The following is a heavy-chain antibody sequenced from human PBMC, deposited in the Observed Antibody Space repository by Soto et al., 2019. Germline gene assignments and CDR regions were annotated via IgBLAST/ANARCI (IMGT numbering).Heavy chain of an antibody. J-gene: IGHJ5*02. D-gene: IGHD6-19*01. Sequence: SETLSLTCAVSGGSISSSNWWSWVRQPPGKGLEWIGEIYHSGSTNYNPSLKSRATISVDKSKNQFSLKLSSVTAADTAVYYYARVPEEVAVAGTWWFDPWGQGTLVT. CDR2: IYHSGST. V-gene: IGHV4-4*02. CDR3: ARVPEEVAVAGTWWFDP. CDR1: GGSISSSNW.